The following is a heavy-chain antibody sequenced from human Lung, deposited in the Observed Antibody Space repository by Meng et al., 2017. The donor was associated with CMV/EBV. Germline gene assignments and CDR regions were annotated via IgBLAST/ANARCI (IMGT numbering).Heavy chain of an antibody. D-gene: IGHD2-2*01. V-gene: IGHV3-15*01. Sequence: GGSRRLSXAAPGFTFSNAWMSWVRQAPGKGRGCVGRIISKTDGGTTDYAATVKGRFTISRDDSKNTLYLKMNSLKTEDTAVYYSTVGRIYCSRTSCQWGGMDIWGQGTTVTFSS. CDR3: TVGRIYCSRTSCQWGGMDI. CDR1: GFTFSNAW. CDR2: IISKTDGGTT. J-gene: IGHJ6*02.